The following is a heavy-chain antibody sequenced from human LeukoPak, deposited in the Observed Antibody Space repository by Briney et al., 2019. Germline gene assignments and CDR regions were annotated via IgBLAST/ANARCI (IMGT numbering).Heavy chain of an antibody. J-gene: IGHJ3*02. D-gene: IGHD3-22*01. CDR2: MSSSDDGT. V-gene: IGHV3-23*01. CDR3: ATEYYYDSSGDDAFDI. CDR1: GFTFSSYG. Sequence: GGSLRLSCAASGFTFSSYGMHWDRQAPGKVLEWVSAMSSSDDGTYYAGSVRGRFTISRDSSRSTLYLQMNSLRAEDAAVYYCATEYYYDSSGDDAFDIWGQGTMVTVSS.